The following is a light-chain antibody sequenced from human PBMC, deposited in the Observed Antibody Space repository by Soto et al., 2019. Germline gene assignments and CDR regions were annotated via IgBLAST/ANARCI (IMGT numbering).Light chain of an antibody. CDR3: QQRSNWRGIT. CDR1: QSVSSY. V-gene: IGKV3-11*01. J-gene: IGKJ5*01. Sequence: EIVLTQSPATLSSSPGERATLSCRASQSVSSYLAWYQQKPGQAPRLLIYDASNRATGIPARFSGSGSGTDFTLTISSLEPEDFAVYYCQQRSNWRGITFGQGTRLEIK. CDR2: DAS.